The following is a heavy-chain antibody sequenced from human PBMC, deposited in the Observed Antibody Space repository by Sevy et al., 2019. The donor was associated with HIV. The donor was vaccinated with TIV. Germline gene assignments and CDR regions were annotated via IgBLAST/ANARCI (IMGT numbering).Heavy chain of an antibody. Sequence: GGCLRLSCAASGFTFSNYGMHWVRQAPGKGLEWVAVASYDGSTKYYADFVKGRFTISRDNSKNTVYLQMNTLRTEDTAVFYCAKGSKATDSAFDLWGQGTMVTVSS. J-gene: IGHJ3*01. V-gene: IGHV3-30*18. CDR1: GFTFSNYG. D-gene: IGHD1-26*01. CDR3: AKGSKATDSAFDL. CDR2: ASYDGSTK.